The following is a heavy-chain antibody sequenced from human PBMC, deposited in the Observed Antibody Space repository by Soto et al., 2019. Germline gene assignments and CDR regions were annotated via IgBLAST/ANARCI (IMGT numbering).Heavy chain of an antibody. CDR3: ARDLGGYCTGGSCSEACFDP. J-gene: IGHJ5*02. V-gene: IGHV1-3*05. Sequence: QVQLVQSGAEEKRPGASVKISCKASGYTFSAYPIHWVRQAPGHRLEWMGWINSGNGYTKYSQKFQARVSITRDTSASTAYMRLSSLRSEDTALYYCARDLGGYCTGGSCSEACFDPWGQGTLVTVSS. D-gene: IGHD2-8*02. CDR1: GYTFSAYP. CDR2: INSGNGYT.